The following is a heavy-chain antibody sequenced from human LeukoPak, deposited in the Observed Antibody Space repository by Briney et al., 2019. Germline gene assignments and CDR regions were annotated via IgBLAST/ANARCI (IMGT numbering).Heavy chain of an antibody. CDR1: GYTFTSYY. V-gene: IGHV1-46*01. D-gene: IGHD6-13*01. Sequence: ASVKVSCKASGYTFTSYYMNWVRQAPGQGLEWMGMINPSGGSTSCAQKFQGRVTVTRDTSTSTVYMELSSLRSEDTAVYYCASSVAAAATPLYYYYYMDVWGKGTTVTVSS. CDR2: INPSGGST. J-gene: IGHJ6*03. CDR3: ASSVAAAATPLYYYYYMDV.